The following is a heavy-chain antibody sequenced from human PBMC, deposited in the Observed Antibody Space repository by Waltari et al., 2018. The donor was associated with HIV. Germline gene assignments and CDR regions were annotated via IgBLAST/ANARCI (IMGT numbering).Heavy chain of an antibody. CDR1: GFTFSSYS. V-gene: IGHV3-48*02. CDR3: AREPNYYDSSGYSDY. CDR2: ISSSSRTI. J-gene: IGHJ4*02. Sequence: EVQLVESGGGLVQPGGSLRLSCAASGFTFSSYSMNWVRQAPGKGLEWVSYISSSSRTIYYADSVKGRLTISRDNAKNSLYLQMNSLRDEDTAVYYCAREPNYYDSSGYSDYWGQGTLVTVSS. D-gene: IGHD3-22*01.